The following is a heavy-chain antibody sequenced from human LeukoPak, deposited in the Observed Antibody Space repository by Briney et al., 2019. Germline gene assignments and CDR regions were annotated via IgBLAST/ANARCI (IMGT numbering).Heavy chain of an antibody. J-gene: IGHJ4*02. CDR3: AKDESRYCTTSSCYPHDY. CDR1: GFIFSTYG. Sequence: PGGSLRLSCAASGFIFSTYGMHWVRQAPDKGLEWVAVISYDGRNTYYADSVKGRFTISRDNSKDTLYLQIHSLRTGDTAVYYCAKDESRYCTTSSCYPHDYWGQGTLVTVSS. V-gene: IGHV3-30*18. CDR2: ISYDGRNT. D-gene: IGHD2-8*01.